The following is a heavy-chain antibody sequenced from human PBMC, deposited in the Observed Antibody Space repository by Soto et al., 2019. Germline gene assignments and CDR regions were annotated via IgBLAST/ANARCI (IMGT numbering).Heavy chain of an antibody. V-gene: IGHV1-18*01. CDR3: ASSHLNAYVCGMDF. D-gene: IGHD3-16*01. J-gene: IGHJ6*02. CDR2: ISAYNGNT. Sequence: QVQLVQYGAAVKKPGASVKVSCKASGYTFTSYGFIWVRQAPGQGLEWMGWISAYNGNTNYAQKLQGRVTMTTDTSASRADVDLWTLRSDVTAVYYCASSHLNAYVCGMDFWGQGATVSVSS. CDR1: GYTFTSYG.